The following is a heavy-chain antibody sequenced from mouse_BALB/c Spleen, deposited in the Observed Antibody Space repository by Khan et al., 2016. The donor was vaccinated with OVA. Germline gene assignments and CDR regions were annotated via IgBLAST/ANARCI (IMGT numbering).Heavy chain of an antibody. J-gene: IGHJ2*01. V-gene: IGHV3-2*02. D-gene: IGHD1-1*01. CDR2: ISYSGGT. CDR1: GYSITSGYA. CDR3: ARGNYYGYYFDY. Sequence: EVQLKESGPGLVKPSQSLSLTCTVTGYSITSGYAWNWIRQFPGNKLEWMGYISYSGGTSYNPSLKSRISITRDTSKSQFFLQLNSVTTEDTATYYCARGNYYGYYFDYWGQGTPLTVSS.